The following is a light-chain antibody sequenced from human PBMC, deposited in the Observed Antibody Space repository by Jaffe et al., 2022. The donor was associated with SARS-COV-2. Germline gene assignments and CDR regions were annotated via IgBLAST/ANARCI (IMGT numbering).Light chain of an antibody. CDR2: GAS. CDR3: QQYGRTWA. J-gene: IGKJ1*01. V-gene: IGKV3-20*01. CDR1: QSVSSSY. Sequence: EIVLTQSPGTLSLSPGERATLSCRASQSVSSSYLAWFQQKPGQAPRLLIYGASSRATGIPDRFSGSGSGTDFTLTISRLEPEDSAVYYCQQYGRTWAFGQGTKVEFK.